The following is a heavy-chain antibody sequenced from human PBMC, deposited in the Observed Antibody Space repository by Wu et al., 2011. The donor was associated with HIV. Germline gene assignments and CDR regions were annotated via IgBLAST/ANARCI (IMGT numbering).Heavy chain of an antibody. Sequence: QVQLVQSGAEVRKPGASVKVSCKSSGYTLSSYGISWVRQAPGQGLEWMGWISPYNGKTKSTQKFQGRVTLTTDTSTSTAYMELRSLRSDDTAVYYCASSAGATKRGAFDIWGQGQMVTVSS. V-gene: IGHV1-18*01. D-gene: IGHD1-26*01. CDR1: GYTLSSYG. J-gene: IGHJ3*02. CDR2: ISPYNGKT. CDR3: ASSAGATKRGAFDI.